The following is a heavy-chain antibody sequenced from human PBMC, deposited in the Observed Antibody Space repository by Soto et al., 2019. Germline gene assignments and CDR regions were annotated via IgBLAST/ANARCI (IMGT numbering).Heavy chain of an antibody. D-gene: IGHD1-26*01. Sequence: PSQTLSLTCVGSGDTVSSNSVAWNWVRQSPSRGLEWLGRTYYRSRWYSDYAVSVRSRIDINADTSKNQVSLQLNSVTPEDTAVYYCARSEEDSDYYYSVGGMDVWGQGTTVTVSS. J-gene: IGHJ6*02. CDR2: TYYRSRWYS. V-gene: IGHV6-1*01. CDR1: GDTVSSNSVA. CDR3: ARSEEDSDYYYSVGGMDV.